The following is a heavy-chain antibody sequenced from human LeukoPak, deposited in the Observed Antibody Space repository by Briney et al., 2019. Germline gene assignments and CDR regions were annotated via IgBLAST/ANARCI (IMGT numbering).Heavy chain of an antibody. CDR3: ARDLAGPPQEAFDI. CDR2: IKRDGSEK. J-gene: IGHJ3*02. V-gene: IGHV3-7*01. CDR1: GFTFSSYA. Sequence: PGGSLRLSCAASGFTFSSYAMSWVRQAPGKGLEWVANIKRDGSEKHYVDSVKGRFTISRDNAKNSVYLQMDSLRPEDTAVYHRARDLAGPPQEAFDIWGQGTMVTVSS.